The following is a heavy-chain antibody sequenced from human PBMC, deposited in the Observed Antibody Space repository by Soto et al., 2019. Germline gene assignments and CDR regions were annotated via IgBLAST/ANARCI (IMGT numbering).Heavy chain of an antibody. D-gene: IGHD2-15*01. CDR3: ARLLPDAFDI. J-gene: IGHJ3*02. CDR1: GFTVSSNY. Sequence: EVQLVESGGGLVQPGGSLRLSCAASGFTVSSNYMSWVRQAPGKGLEWVSVIYSGGSTYYADSVKGRFTISRDNSKNTVYLQMNSLRAEDTAVYYCARLLPDAFDIWGQRTMVTVSS. CDR2: IYSGGST. V-gene: IGHV3-66*04.